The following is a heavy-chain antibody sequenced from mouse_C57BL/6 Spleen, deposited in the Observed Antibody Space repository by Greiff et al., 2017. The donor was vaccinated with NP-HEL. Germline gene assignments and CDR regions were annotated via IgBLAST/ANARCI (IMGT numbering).Heavy chain of an antibody. CDR1: GFNIKDDY. J-gene: IGHJ3*01. D-gene: IGHD2-3*01. V-gene: IGHV14-4*01. CDR3: TTLYDPGRFAD. CDR2: LDPENGDT. Sequence: EVQLQQSGAELVRPGASVKLSCTASGFNIKDDYLHWVKQRPEQGLEWIGWLDPENGDTAYASKFQGKATITADTSSHTAYLQLSSLTSEDTAVYYCTTLYDPGRFADWGQGTLVTVSA.